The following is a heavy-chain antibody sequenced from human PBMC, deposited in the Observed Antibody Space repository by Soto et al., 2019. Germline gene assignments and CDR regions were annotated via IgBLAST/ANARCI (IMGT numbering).Heavy chain of an antibody. D-gene: IGHD3-16*02. Sequence: QPGGSLRLSCAASGFTFDDYAMHWVRQAPGKGLEWVSGISWNSGSIGYADSVKGRFTISRDNAKNSLYLQMNSLRAEDTALYYCAKDTGRLGELSFLFDYWAQRTLVTVSS. J-gene: IGHJ4*02. CDR3: AKDTGRLGELSFLFDY. V-gene: IGHV3-9*01. CDR1: GFTFDDYA. CDR2: ISWNSGSI.